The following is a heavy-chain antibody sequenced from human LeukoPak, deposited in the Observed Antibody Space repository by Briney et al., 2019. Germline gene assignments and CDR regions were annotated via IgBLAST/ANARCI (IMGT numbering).Heavy chain of an antibody. J-gene: IGHJ1*01. V-gene: IGHV3-11*06. CDR1: GFTFSSYY. Sequence: GGSLRLSCAASGFTFSSYYMSWVRQAPGKGLEWVSFICSSSSYTYYADSVKGRFTISRDNAKNSLYLQMNSLRAEDTAVYYCARSVEYGSGGSGYPRYFQHWGQSTLVTVST. D-gene: IGHD2-15*01. CDR2: ICSSSSYT. CDR3: ARSVEYGSGGSGYPRYFQH.